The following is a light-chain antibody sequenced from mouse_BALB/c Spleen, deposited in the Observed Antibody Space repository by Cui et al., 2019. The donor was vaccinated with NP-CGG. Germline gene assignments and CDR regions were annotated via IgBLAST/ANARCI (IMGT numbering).Light chain of an antibody. V-gene: IGLV1*01. J-gene: IGLJ1*01. CDR1: TGAVTTSNY. CDR3: ALWYSNHWV. Sequence: AGVTQESALTTSPGETVTLTCRSSTGAVTTSNYANCVQEKPDHLFTGLIGGTINRAPGVPARFSGSLIGDKAALTITGAQTEDEAIYFCALWYSNHWVFGGGTKLTVL. CDR2: GTI.